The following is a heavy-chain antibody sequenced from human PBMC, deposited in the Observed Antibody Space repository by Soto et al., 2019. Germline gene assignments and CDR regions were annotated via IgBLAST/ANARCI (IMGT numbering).Heavy chain of an antibody. J-gene: IGHJ4*02. CDR2: IIPIFGTA. D-gene: IGHD3-22*01. Sequence: QVQLVQSGAEVKKPGSSVKVSCKASGGTFSSYAISWVRQAPGQGLEWMGGIIPIFGTANYAQKFQGRVTITADESTSTAYMELSSVRSEDTAVYYWARSRSNYYDSSGYYRFDYWGQGTQVTVPS. V-gene: IGHV1-69*01. CDR1: GGTFSSYA. CDR3: ARSRSNYYDSSGYYRFDY.